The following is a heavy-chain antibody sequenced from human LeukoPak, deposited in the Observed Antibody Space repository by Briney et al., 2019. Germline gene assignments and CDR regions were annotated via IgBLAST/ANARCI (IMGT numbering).Heavy chain of an antibody. D-gene: IGHD3-22*01. CDR1: GGTFSSYA. Sequence: GASVKVSCKASGGTFSSYAISWVRQAPGQGLEWMGGIIPIFGTANYAQKFQGRVTITADESTSTAYMELSSLRSEDTAVYYCARGRYGMGGYFKYYFDYWGQGTLATVSS. J-gene: IGHJ4*02. V-gene: IGHV1-69*13. CDR3: ARGRYGMGGYFKYYFDY. CDR2: IIPIFGTA.